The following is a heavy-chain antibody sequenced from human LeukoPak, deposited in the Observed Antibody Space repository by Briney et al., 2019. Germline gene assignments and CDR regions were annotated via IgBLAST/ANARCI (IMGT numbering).Heavy chain of an antibody. Sequence: GGSLRVSCAASGFTFSSYHMNWVRQAPGKGLEWVSYISSSSRRTHYADSVKGRFTISRDNAKNSLYLQMNSLRDEDTAPYYCARDVVYGSDPGLGYWGQGTLVTVSS. J-gene: IGHJ4*02. D-gene: IGHD4-17*01. CDR2: ISSSSRRT. CDR3: ARDVVYGSDPGLGY. CDR1: GFTFSSYH. V-gene: IGHV3-48*02.